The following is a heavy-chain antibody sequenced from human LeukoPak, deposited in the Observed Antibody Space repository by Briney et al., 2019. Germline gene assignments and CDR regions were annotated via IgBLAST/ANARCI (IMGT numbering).Heavy chain of an antibody. D-gene: IGHD5-18*01. J-gene: IGHJ4*02. V-gene: IGHV3-30*04. CDR2: ISYDGSNK. CDR1: GFTFSSYA. CDR3: ARDVEALDTAKFVY. Sequence: GGSLRLSCAASGFTFSSYAMHWVRQAPGKGLEWVAVISYDGSNKYYADSVKGRFTISRDNSKNTLYLQMNSLRAEDTAVYYCARDVEALDTAKFVYWGQGTLVTVSS.